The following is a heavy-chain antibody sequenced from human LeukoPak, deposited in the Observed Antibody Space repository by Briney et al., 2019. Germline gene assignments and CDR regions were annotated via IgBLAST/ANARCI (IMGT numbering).Heavy chain of an antibody. CDR2: ISGSGGST. J-gene: IGHJ4*02. V-gene: IGHV3-23*01. Sequence: GGSLRLSCAASGFTLSSYAMSWVRQAPGKGLEWVSAISGSGGSTYYADSVKGRFTISRDNSKNTLYLQMNSLRAEDTAVYYCAKASRYCSSTSCYYFDYWGQGTPVTVSS. CDR1: GFTLSSYA. D-gene: IGHD2-2*01. CDR3: AKASRYCSSTSCYYFDY.